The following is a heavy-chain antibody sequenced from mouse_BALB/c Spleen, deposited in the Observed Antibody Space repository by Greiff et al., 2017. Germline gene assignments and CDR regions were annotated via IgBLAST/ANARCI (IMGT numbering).Heavy chain of an antibody. CDR3: ARTARARAMDY. CDR2: ISYSGST. J-gene: IGHJ4*01. Sequence: EVKLMESGPGLVKPSQSLSLTCTVTGYSITSDYAWNWIRQFPGNKLEWMGYISYSGSTSYNPSLKSRISITRDTSKNQFFLQLNSVTTEDTATYYCARTARARAMDYWGQGTSVTVSS. CDR1: GYSITSDYA. V-gene: IGHV3-2*02. D-gene: IGHD3-2*01.